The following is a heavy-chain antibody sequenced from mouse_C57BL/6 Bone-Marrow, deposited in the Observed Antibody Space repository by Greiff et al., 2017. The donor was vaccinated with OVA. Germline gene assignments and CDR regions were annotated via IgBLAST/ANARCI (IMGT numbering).Heavy chain of an antibody. J-gene: IGHJ3*01. D-gene: IGHD4-1*01. CDR1: GFTFSNYW. V-gene: IGHV6-3*01. CDR3: PQDWGFAY. CDR2: IRLKSDNYAT. Sequence: ESGGGLVQPGGSMKLSCVASGFTFSNYWMNWVRQSPEKGLEWVAQIRLKSDNYATHYAESVKGRFTISRDDSKSSVYLQMNNLRAEDTGIYYCPQDWGFAYWGQGTLVTVSA.